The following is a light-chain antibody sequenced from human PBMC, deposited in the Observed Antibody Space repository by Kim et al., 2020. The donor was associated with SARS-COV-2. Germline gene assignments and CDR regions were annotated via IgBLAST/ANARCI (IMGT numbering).Light chain of an antibody. CDR3: NSRDSSDNPVV. J-gene: IGLJ2*01. Sequence: ALGQTVRITCQGDRLRTYFASWYQRKPGQAPVLVIYGKDNRPSGIPDRFSGSSSGDSASMTITGAQAEDEADYYCNSRDSSDNPVVFGGGTQLTVL. V-gene: IGLV3-19*01. CDR2: GKD. CDR1: RLRTYF.